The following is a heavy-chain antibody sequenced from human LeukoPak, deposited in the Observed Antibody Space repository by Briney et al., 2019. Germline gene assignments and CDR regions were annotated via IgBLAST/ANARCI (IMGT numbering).Heavy chain of an antibody. J-gene: IGHJ4*02. CDR3: ARDKNPTVFDY. Sequence: ASVKVSCKASGYTFTGYYLHWGRQAPGQGLEWMGCINPNSGDTNYAQKFQGRVTMTRDTSLSTACMELSSLRSDDTAVYYCARDKNPTVFDYWGQGSLVTVSS. V-gene: IGHV1-2*02. CDR2: INPNSGDT. CDR1: GYTFTGYY.